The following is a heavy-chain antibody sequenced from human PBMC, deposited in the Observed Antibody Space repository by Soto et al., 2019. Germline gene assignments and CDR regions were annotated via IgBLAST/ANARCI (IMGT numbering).Heavy chain of an antibody. J-gene: IGHJ5*02. V-gene: IGHV4-31*03. Sequence: QVQLQESGPGLVKPSQTLSLTCTVSGGSISTGGYYWNWIRQHPGKGLEWIGYFYYSGSTYYNPSIKSRGTISVNTSKNQFSLKLSSVTAADTAVYYCARSVFPWGQGTLVTVSS. CDR3: ARSVFP. CDR2: FYYSGST. CDR1: GGSISTGGYY.